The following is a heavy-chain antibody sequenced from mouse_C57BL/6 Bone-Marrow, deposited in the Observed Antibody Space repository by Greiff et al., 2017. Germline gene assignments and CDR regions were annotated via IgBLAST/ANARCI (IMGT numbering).Heavy chain of an antibody. CDR3: ARHDGYGFAY. Sequence: EVKLEESGGGLVKPGGSLKLSCAASGFTFSSYTMSWVRQTPEKRLEWVATISGGGGNTYYPDSVKGRFTISRDNAKNTLYLQMSSLRSEDTALYYCARHDGYGFAYWGQGTLVTVSA. J-gene: IGHJ3*01. CDR1: GFTFSSYT. D-gene: IGHD2-3*01. CDR2: ISGGGGNT. V-gene: IGHV5-9*01.